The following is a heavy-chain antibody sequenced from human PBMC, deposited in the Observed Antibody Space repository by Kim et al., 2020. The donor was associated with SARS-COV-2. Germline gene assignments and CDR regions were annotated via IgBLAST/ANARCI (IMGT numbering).Heavy chain of an antibody. D-gene: IGHD6-19*01. CDR3: ASSSGWYDWFDA. J-gene: IGHJ5*02. CDR1: GDSVSSNSAA. Sequence: SQTLSLTCAISGDSVSSNSAAWNWIRQPPSRGLEWLGRPYNRSKCNNDNAGSVKSRITINPDTSKNQFSLTLNSVTPEDTAVYYCASSSGWYDWFDAWGQGTLVTVSS. V-gene: IGHV6-1*01. CDR2: PYNRSKCNN.